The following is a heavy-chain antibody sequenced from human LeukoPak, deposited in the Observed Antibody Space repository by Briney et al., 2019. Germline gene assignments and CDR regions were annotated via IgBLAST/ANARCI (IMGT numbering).Heavy chain of an antibody. J-gene: IGHJ4*02. D-gene: IGHD3-10*01. CDR1: GGSFSGYY. V-gene: IGHV4-34*01. CDR2: INHSGST. CDR3: ARGLIYYGVDY. Sequence: PSETLSLTCAVYGGSFSGYYWSWIRQPPGKGLEWIGEINHSGSTNYNPSLKSRVTISVDTSKNQFSLKLSSVTAADTAVYYCARGLIYYGVDYWGQGTLVTVSS.